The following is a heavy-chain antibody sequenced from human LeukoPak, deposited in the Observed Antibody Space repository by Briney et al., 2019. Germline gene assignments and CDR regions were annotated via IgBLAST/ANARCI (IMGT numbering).Heavy chain of an antibody. CDR1: GFTVSTYW. CDR3: SRGVGDFWSAYYGMDV. CDR2: INSDGSST. J-gene: IGHJ6*02. Sequence: GGSLRLSCAASGFTVSTYWMPWVRQAPGKGLVWVLRINSDGSSTTYADSVKGRFIVSRDNAKNTLYLQMNSLRVEDTAVYYCSRGVGDFWSAYYGMDVWGQGTTVTVS. V-gene: IGHV3-74*01. D-gene: IGHD3-3*01.